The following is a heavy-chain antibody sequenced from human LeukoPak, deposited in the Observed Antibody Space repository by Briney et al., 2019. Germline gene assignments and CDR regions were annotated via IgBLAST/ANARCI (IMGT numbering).Heavy chain of an antibody. CDR1: GFTFSSYA. V-gene: IGHV3-30*04. CDR2: ISYDGSNK. Sequence: PGGSLRLSCAASGFTFSSYAMHWVRQAPGKGLEWVAVISYDGSNKYYADSVRGRFTISRDNSKNTLYLQMNSLRAEDTAVYYCAREAYYYYYMDVWGKGTTVTVSS. CDR3: AREAYYYYYMDV. J-gene: IGHJ6*03.